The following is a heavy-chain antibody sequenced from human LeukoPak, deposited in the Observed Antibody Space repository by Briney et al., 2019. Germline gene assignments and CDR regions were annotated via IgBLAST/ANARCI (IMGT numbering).Heavy chain of an antibody. CDR2: ISWNSGSI. CDR3: AKDIMGELRLESLFDY. CDR1: GFTFDDYA. V-gene: IGHV3-9*01. D-gene: IGHD1-26*01. Sequence: GRSLRLSCAASGFTFDDYAMHWVRQAPGKGLEWVSGISWNSGSIGYADSVKGRFTISRDNAKNSLYLQMNSLRAEDTALYYCAKDIMGELRLESLFDYWGQGTLVTVSS. J-gene: IGHJ4*02.